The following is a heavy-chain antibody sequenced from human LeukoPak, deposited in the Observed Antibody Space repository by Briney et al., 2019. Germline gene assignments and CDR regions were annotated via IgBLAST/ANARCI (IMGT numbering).Heavy chain of an antibody. CDR3: ARQYCSSTSCYRHYYYYCMDV. J-gene: IGHJ6*03. CDR2: IYPGDSDT. Sequence: GESLKISCKGSGYSFTSYWIGWVRQMPGKGLEWMGIIYPGDSDTRYSPSFQGQVTISADKSISTAYLQWSSLKASDTAMYYCARQYCSSTSCYRHYYYYCMDVWGKGTTVTVSS. CDR1: GYSFTSYW. V-gene: IGHV5-51*01. D-gene: IGHD2-2*01.